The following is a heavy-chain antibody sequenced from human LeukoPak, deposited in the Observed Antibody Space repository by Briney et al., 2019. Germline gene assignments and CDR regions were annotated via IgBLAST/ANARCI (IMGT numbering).Heavy chain of an antibody. J-gene: IGHJ4*02. CDR2: IYSGGST. CDR1: GFTVSSNY. V-gene: IGHV3-66*01. Sequence: GGSLRLSCAATGFTVSSNYMSWVCQAPGKGLEWVSVIYSGGSTYYADSVKGRFTISRDNSKNTLYLQMNSLRAEDTAVYYCARGGNYYDSSGPLPFDYWGQGTLVTVSS. CDR3: ARGGNYYDSSGPLPFDY. D-gene: IGHD3-22*01.